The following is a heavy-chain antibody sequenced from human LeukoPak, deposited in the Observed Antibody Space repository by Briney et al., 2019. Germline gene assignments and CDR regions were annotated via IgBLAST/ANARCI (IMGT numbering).Heavy chain of an antibody. J-gene: IGHJ2*01. CDR3: AKEVGIYGDWYFDL. CDR1: GFTFDDHG. Sequence: GGSLRLSCAASGFTFDDHGMHWVRQAPGKGLEWVSGINWNSASIGYADSVKGRFTISRDNAKNSLYLQMNRLRAEDTALYYCAKEVGIYGDWYFDLWAVAPWSLSPQ. D-gene: IGHD2-21*01. V-gene: IGHV3-9*01. CDR2: INWNSASI.